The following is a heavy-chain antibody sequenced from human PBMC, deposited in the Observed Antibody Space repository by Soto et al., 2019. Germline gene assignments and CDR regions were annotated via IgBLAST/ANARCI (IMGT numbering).Heavy chain of an antibody. Sequence: TLSLTCAVSGGSFTSNNWWTWVRQPPGQGLEWIGEIYRTGSTNYNPSLKSRVTISLDKSENQFSLKVTSLTAADTAVYYCASRDQGTSVDYWGQGTLVTVSS. CDR1: GGSFTSNNW. J-gene: IGHJ4*02. CDR2: IYRTGST. CDR3: ASRDQGTSVDY. V-gene: IGHV4-4*02. D-gene: IGHD1-7*01.